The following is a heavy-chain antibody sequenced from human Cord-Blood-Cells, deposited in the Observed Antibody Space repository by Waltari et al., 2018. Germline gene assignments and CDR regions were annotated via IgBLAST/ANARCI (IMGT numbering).Heavy chain of an antibody. CDR3: AKRLITMIAFDI. J-gene: IGHJ3*02. CDR1: GFTFDDYA. Sequence: EVQLVESGGGLVQPGRSLRLSCAASGFTFDDYAMHWVRQAPGKGLEWVSGINWNIGSIGYADSVKVRLTISRDNAKNSLYLQMNSLRAEDTALYYCAKRLITMIAFDIWGQGTMVTVSS. CDR2: INWNIGSI. V-gene: IGHV3-9*01. D-gene: IGHD3-22*01.